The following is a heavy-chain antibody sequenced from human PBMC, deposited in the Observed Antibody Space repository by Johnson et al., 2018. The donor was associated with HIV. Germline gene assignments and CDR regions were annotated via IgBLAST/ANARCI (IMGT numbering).Heavy chain of an antibody. CDR3: ARGPIADDAFDI. J-gene: IGHJ3*02. D-gene: IGHD3-16*02. CDR2: INWNGGST. Sequence: VHLVESGGGVVRPGGSLRLSCAASGFTFDDYAMSWVRQAPGKGLEWVSGINWNGGSTGYADSVKGRFTISRDNSKNTLYLQMNSLRAEDTAVYFCARGPIADDAFDIWGQGTMVTVSS. V-gene: IGHV3-20*04. CDR1: GFTFDDYA.